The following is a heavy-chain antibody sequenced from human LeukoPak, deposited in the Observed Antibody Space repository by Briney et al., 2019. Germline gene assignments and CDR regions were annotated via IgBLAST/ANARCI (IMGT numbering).Heavy chain of an antibody. V-gene: IGHV3-23*01. D-gene: IGHD5-18*01. CDR1: GFTFSSYA. CDR3: AKPKMVTDYYYYMDV. CDR2: ISGSGGST. Sequence: GGSLRLSCAASGFTFSSYAMSWVRQAPGKGLEWVSAISGSGGSTYYADSVKGRFTISRDNSKNTLYLQMNSLRAEDTAVYYCAKPKMVTDYYYYMDVWGKGTTVTVPS. J-gene: IGHJ6*03.